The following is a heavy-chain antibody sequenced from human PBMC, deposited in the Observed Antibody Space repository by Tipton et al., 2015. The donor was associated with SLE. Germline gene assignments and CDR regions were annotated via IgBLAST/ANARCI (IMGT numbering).Heavy chain of an antibody. CDR3: AKDATTGTSDLDY. CDR2: ISWNSGNV. J-gene: IGHJ4*02. V-gene: IGHV3-9*01. Sequence: SLRLSCAASGFTFDDYAMHWVRQVPGKGLEWVSGISWNSGNVGYADSVKGRFTISRDNVQNSLYLQMNSLRPEDTALYYCAKDATTGTSDLDYWGQGTLVTVSS. CDR1: GFTFDDYA. D-gene: IGHD1-1*01.